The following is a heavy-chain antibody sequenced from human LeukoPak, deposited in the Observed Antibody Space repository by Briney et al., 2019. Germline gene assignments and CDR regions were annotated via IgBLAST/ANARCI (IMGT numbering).Heavy chain of an antibody. CDR3: ARDRGTAMAYDAFDI. Sequence: GGSLRLSCAASGFTFSSYSMNWVRQAPGKGLEWVSSISSSSSYIYYADSVKGRFTISRDNAKNLLYLQMNSLRAEDTAVYYCARDRGTAMAYDAFDIWGQGTMVTVSS. J-gene: IGHJ3*02. CDR1: GFTFSSYS. CDR2: ISSSSSYI. V-gene: IGHV3-21*01. D-gene: IGHD5-18*01.